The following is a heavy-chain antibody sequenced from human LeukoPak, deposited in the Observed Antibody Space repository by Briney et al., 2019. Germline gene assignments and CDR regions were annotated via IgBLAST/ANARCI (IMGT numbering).Heavy chain of an antibody. D-gene: IGHD2-2*01. CDR2: IWSDGINE. CDR3: AKDYPPEGPNIVVVPGAVYYYMDV. CDR1: EFTFSSYW. V-gene: IGHV3-33*06. Sequence: GGSLRLSCAASEFTFSSYWMSWVRQAPGKGLEWVAVIWSDGINENYADSVKGRFTISRDNSKNTVDLQMNSLRVEDTAVYYCAKDYPPEGPNIVVVPGAVYYYMDVWGKGTTVTVSS. J-gene: IGHJ6*03.